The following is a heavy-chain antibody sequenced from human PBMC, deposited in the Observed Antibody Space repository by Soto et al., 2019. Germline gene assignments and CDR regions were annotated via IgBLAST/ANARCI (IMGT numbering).Heavy chain of an antibody. Sequence: GGSLRLSCAASGFTFSTSGMHWVRQAPGKGPEWVAVIWYDGTGKYYADSVKGRFTISRDNSKNTLFLQMNNLRAEDTAVYYCARVGRYFDWLLYGMDYWGQGTLVTVSS. D-gene: IGHD3-9*01. V-gene: IGHV3-33*01. CDR1: GFTFSTSG. CDR3: ARVGRYFDWLLYGMDY. J-gene: IGHJ4*02. CDR2: IWYDGTGK.